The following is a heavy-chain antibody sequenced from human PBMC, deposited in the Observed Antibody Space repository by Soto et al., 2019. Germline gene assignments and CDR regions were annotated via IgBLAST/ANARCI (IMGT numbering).Heavy chain of an antibody. D-gene: IGHD6-13*01. J-gene: IGHJ6*03. V-gene: IGHV3-23*01. CDR1: GFTFSSYA. Sequence: AGGSLRLSCAASGFTFSSYAMSWVRRATGKGLEWVSAITGSGGSTYYADSVKGRFTISRDSSRNTLYLQMDSLRAEDTAVYYCAKGSSSSWTYFYYYYMDVWGKGTTVTVSS. CDR2: ITGSGGST. CDR3: AKGSSSSWTYFYYYYMDV.